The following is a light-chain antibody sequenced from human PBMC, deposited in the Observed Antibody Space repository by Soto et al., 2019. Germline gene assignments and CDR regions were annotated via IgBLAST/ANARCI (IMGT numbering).Light chain of an antibody. CDR1: QNINNY. CDR3: QQYENLPT. Sequence: QMTQSPSSLSASVGDRVTITCQARQNINNYLNWYQQKPGRAPKLLIYDASNLEAGVPSRFRGSGSGTDFTFTISRLQPEDIATYYCQQYENLPTFGQGTRLEIK. J-gene: IGKJ5*01. V-gene: IGKV1-33*01. CDR2: DAS.